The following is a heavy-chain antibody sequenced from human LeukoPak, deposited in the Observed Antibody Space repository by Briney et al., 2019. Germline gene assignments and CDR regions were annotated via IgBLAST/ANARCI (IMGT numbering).Heavy chain of an antibody. Sequence: GSLRLSCAASGFTFSSYSMNWVRQAPGKGLEWIGSIYYSGSTYYNPSLKSRVTISVDTSKNQFSLKLSSVTAADTAVYYCARHVPNTVTRRRAFDYWGQGTLVTVSS. CDR1: GFTFSSYSMN. J-gene: IGHJ4*02. CDR3: ARHVPNTVTRRRAFDY. D-gene: IGHD4-17*01. V-gene: IGHV4-39*01. CDR2: IYYSGST.